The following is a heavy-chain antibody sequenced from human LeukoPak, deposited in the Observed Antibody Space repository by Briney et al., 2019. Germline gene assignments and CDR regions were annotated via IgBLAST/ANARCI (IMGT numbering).Heavy chain of an antibody. Sequence: GGSLRLSCAASGFTFSSYAMSWVRQSTGKGLEWVSSTSGDGGATYYSNSVKGRFTISRDNSRNTLYLRMNSLRAEDTAVYYCAKDRPNYYGSNGHYYRRDGDYWGQGTLVTVSS. D-gene: IGHD3-22*01. J-gene: IGHJ4*02. CDR1: GFTFSSYA. V-gene: IGHV3-23*01. CDR2: TSGDGGAT. CDR3: AKDRPNYYGSNGHYYRRDGDY.